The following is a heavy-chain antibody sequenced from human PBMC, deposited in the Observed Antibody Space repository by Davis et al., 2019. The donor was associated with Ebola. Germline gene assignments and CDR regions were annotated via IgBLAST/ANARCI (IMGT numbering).Heavy chain of an antibody. J-gene: IGHJ4*02. CDR2: ISGSGGST. Sequence: GESLKISCAASGFTFSSYAMSWVRQAPGKGLEWVSAISGSGGSTYYADSVKGRFTISRDNSKNTLYLQMNSLRAEDTAVYYCANPPVYSSGSGYWGQGTLATVSS. CDR3: ANPPVYSSGSGY. D-gene: IGHD6-25*01. V-gene: IGHV3-23*01. CDR1: GFTFSSYA.